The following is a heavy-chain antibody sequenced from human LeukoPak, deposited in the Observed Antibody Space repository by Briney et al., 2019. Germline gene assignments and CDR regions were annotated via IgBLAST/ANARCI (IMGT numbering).Heavy chain of an antibody. J-gene: IGHJ6*02. CDR1: GYTFTSYD. D-gene: IGHD2-21*02. CDR3: ASRNIVVVTAKYGMDV. CDR2: MNPNSGNT. V-gene: IGHV1-8*01. Sequence: ASVKVSCKVSGYTFTSYDINWVRQATGQGLEWMGWMNPNSGNTGYAQKFQGRVTMTRNTSISTAYMELSSLRSEDTAVYYCASRNIVVVTAKYGMDVWGQGTTVTVSS.